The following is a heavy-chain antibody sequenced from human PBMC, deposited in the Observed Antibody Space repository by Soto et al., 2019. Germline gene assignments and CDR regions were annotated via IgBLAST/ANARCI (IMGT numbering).Heavy chain of an antibody. D-gene: IGHD3-22*01. CDR3: ARSRGALVVVVITRFDY. Sequence: SETLSLTCTVSGGSISSSSYYWGWIRQPPGKGLEWIGSIYYSGSTYYDPSLKSRVTISVDTSKNQFSLKLSSVTAADTAVYYCARSRGALVVVVITRFDYWGQGTLVTVSS. CDR1: GGSISSSSYY. V-gene: IGHV4-39*01. CDR2: IYYSGST. J-gene: IGHJ4*02.